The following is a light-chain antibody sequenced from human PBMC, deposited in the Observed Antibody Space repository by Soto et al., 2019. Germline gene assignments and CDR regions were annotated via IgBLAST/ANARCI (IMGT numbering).Light chain of an antibody. CDR3: QQYNDWPLT. V-gene: IGKV3D-15*01. J-gene: IGKJ1*01. CDR1: QYINTR. CDR2: QTS. Sequence: PGDRVTLSYRASQYINTRLAWYQHRPGQAPRLLIYQTSIRAAGIPARFSGTGSGTEFTLTISSLQSEDFALYYCQQYNDWPLTFGQGTKVDIK.